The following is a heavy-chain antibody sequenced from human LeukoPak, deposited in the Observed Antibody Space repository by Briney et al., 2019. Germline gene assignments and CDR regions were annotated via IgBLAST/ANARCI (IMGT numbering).Heavy chain of an antibody. CDR3: ATIDY. J-gene: IGHJ4*02. CDR1: GGSVSSGSYY. Sequence: SETLPLTCTVSGGSVSSGSYYWSWIRQPPGKGLEWIGYIYYSGSTNYNPSLKSRVTISVDTSKNQFSLKLSSVTAADTAVYYCATIDYWGQGTLVTVSS. V-gene: IGHV4-61*01. CDR2: IYYSGST.